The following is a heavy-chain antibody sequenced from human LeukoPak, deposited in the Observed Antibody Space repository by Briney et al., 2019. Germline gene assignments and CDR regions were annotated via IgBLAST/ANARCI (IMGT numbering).Heavy chain of an antibody. CDR2: INSDGSNT. J-gene: IGHJ4*02. CDR3: IRNSSSSFDY. D-gene: IGHD6-13*01. Sequence: GGSLRLSCAASGYTFTTYWIHWVRQAPGKGLVWVSLINSDGSNTGYADSVRGRFTISRDNAKNMVYLQMNSLRAEDTAVYYCIRNSSSSFDYWGQGTLVTVSS. V-gene: IGHV3-74*01. CDR1: GYTFTTYW.